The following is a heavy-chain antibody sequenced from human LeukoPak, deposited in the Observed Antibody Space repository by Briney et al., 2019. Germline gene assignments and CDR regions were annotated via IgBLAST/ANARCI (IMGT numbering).Heavy chain of an antibody. V-gene: IGHV1-18*01. Sequence: ASVKVSCKASGYTFTSYGISWVRQAPGQGHEWMGWISAYNGNTNYAQKLQGRVTMTTDTSTSTAYMELRSLRSDDTAVYYCARDWGEAAAGPNWFDPWGQGTLVTVSS. CDR2: ISAYNGNT. J-gene: IGHJ5*02. D-gene: IGHD6-13*01. CDR1: GYTFTSYG. CDR3: ARDWGEAAAGPNWFDP.